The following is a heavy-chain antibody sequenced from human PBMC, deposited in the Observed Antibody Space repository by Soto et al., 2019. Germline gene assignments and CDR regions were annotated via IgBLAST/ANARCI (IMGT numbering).Heavy chain of an antibody. CDR3: GRDWSSGNRGWWDP. J-gene: IGHJ5*02. CDR2: ISPKSGGT. Sequence: ASEKVSCKASGYNFIDYYIHLVRQAPGQGFDWMGRISPKSGGTNYAQKVEDRVTITWDTSLNTSYMELSSRKSDDTAVYYCGRDWSSGNRGWWDPWGQGTLVTVSS. V-gene: IGHV1-2*02. CDR1: GYNFIDYY. D-gene: IGHD5-12*01.